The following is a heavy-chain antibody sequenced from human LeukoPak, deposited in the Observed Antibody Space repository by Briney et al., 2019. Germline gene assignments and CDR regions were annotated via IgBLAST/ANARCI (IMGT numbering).Heavy chain of an antibody. CDR1: GFTFSSYA. Sequence: PGGSLRLSCAASGFTFSSYAMSWVRQAPGKGLEWVSAISGSGGSTYHADSVKGRFTISRDNSKNTLYLQMNSLRAEDTAVYYCARVPTMVRGVVDYWGQGTLVTVSS. D-gene: IGHD3-10*01. CDR3: ARVPTMVRGVVDY. J-gene: IGHJ4*02. CDR2: ISGSGGST. V-gene: IGHV3-23*01.